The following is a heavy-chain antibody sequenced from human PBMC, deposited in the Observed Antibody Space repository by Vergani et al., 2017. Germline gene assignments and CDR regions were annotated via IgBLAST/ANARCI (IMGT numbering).Heavy chain of an antibody. Sequence: EVQLVQSGAEVKKPGESLKISCQISGYSFTNYWIGWVRQMPGKGLEWMGIIHPADSDTRYSPSCQGQVTISVVKSISTAYLQRSSLRASDSAMYYCARLYGRDSSGSKYFDYWGQGTLVTVSS. CDR3: ARLYGRDSSGSKYFDY. J-gene: IGHJ4*02. V-gene: IGHV5-51*01. CDR2: IHPADSDT. D-gene: IGHD3-22*01. CDR1: GYSFTNYW.